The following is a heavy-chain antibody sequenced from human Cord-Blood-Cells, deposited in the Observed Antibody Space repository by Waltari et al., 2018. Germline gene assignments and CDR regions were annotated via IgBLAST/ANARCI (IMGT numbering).Heavy chain of an antibody. CDR2: IYHSGST. J-gene: IGHJ5*02. D-gene: IGHD3-3*01. V-gene: IGHV4-30-2*01. CDR3: ARGIKSEWLLYGYNWFDP. Sequence: QLQLQESGSGLVKPSQTLSLTCAVSGGSISSGGYSWRWIRQPPGKCLEWIGYIYHSGSTYYNPSLKSRVTISVDRSKNQFSLKLSSVTAADTAVYYCARGIKSEWLLYGYNWFDPWGQGTLVTVSS. CDR1: GGSISSGGYS.